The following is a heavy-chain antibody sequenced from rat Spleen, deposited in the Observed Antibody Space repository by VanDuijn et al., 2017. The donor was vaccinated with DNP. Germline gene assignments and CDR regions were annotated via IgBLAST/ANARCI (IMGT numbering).Heavy chain of an antibody. CDR2: INYDGSSS. V-gene: IGHV5-7*01. J-gene: IGHJ2*01. CDR3: ASPLDYFDY. Sequence: EVQLVESGGGLEQPGRSLKLSCAASGFTFSDYNMAWVRQAPKKGLEWVATINYDGSSSYYRDSVKGRFTISRDYAKSTLYLQMDSLRSEDTATYYCASPLDYFDYWGQGVMVTVSS. CDR1: GFTFSDYN.